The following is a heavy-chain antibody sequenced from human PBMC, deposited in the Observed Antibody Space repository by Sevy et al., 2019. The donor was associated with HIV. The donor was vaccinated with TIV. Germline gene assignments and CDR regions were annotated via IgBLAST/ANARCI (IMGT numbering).Heavy chain of an antibody. CDR1: GGSINNYY. CDR2: IYYSGPT. J-gene: IGHJ5*02. CDR3: ARGTYCTCGTCPGSWFDP. V-gene: IGHV4-59*01. D-gene: IGHD2-15*01. Sequence: PSETLSLTCTVSGGSINNYYWSWIRQPPGKGLEWIGYIYYSGPTNYNPSLKIRVTISVDTSKNQFSLKLSSVTAADTAVYYCARGTYCTCGTCPGSWFDPWGQGTLVTVSS.